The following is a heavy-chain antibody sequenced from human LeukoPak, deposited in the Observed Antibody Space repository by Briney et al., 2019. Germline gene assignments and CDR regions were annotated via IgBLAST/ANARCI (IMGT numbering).Heavy chain of an antibody. V-gene: IGHV3-30-3*02. J-gene: IGHJ4*02. CDR1: GFPFSNYA. D-gene: IGHD1-1*01. CDR3: AKDRNEAFDN. Sequence: KSGGSLRLSCAASGFPFSNYAIHWVRQAPGRGLEWLAVISYDGVNKYYADYVKGRFTLSRDNSRNTVFLQMNGLRPEDTAVYSCAKDRNEAFDNWGQGTLVTVSS. CDR2: ISYDGVNK.